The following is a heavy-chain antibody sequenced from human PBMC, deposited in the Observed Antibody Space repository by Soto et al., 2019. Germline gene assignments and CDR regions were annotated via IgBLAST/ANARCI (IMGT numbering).Heavy chain of an antibody. J-gene: IGHJ5*02. V-gene: IGHV1-69*05. CDR2: IIPIFGTA. CDR3: AKDFGGLYNWFDP. Sequence: GASVKVSCKASGGTFSSYAISWVRQAPGQGLEWMGGIIPIFGTANYAQKFQGRLTMTRDTSISTVYMELSSLTSEDTAVYYCAKDFGGLYNWFDPWGQGTLVTVSS. CDR1: GGTFSSYA. D-gene: IGHD3-16*01.